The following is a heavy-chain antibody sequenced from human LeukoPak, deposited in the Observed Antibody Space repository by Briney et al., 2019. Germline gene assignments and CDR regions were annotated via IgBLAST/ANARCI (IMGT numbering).Heavy chain of an antibody. CDR1: GYTFTSYG. D-gene: IGHD2-8*01. CDR3: AKVRRPYCSNGICYTEQPVYAFDM. CDR2: ISDYNGNT. Sequence: ASVKVSCKASGYTFTSYGISWVRQAPGQGLEWMGWISDYNGNTNYAQKLQGRVTMTTDTSTSTAYMELRSLRSDDTAVYYCAKVRRPYCSNGICYTEQPVYAFDMWGQGTMVTVSS. V-gene: IGHV1-18*01. J-gene: IGHJ3*02.